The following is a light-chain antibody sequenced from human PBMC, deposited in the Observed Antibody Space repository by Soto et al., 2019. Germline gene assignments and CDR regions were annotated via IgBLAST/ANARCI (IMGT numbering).Light chain of an antibody. CDR3: QQYGSSSWT. J-gene: IGKJ1*01. V-gene: IGKV3-20*01. Sequence: EIVLTQSPGTLSLSPGKRATLSCRASQSISSSYLAWYQQRPGPAPRLLIYCASSRATGIPDRFSGSGSGTEFTLTISRREPEDVAVYYCQQYGSSSWTFGQGTKVEIK. CDR2: CAS. CDR1: QSISSSY.